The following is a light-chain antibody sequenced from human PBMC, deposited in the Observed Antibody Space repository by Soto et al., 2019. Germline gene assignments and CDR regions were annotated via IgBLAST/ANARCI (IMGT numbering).Light chain of an antibody. Sequence: DIQMTQSPSSLSASEEERITVTCRASQSISTFLNWYQQRPGEAPKLLIYAASSLQSGVPSRFSGSGSGADFTLTIGSLQPEDFATYYCQQSYTTPRTFGQGTKVDIK. V-gene: IGKV1-39*01. CDR3: QQSYTTPRT. CDR2: AAS. J-gene: IGKJ1*01. CDR1: QSISTF.